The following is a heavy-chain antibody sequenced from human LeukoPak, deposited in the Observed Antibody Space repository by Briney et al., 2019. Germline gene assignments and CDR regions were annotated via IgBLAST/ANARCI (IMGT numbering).Heavy chain of an antibody. CDR1: GFTFSSYW. CDR2: IKQDGSEK. Sequence: GGSLRLSCAASGFTFSSYWMSWVRQAPGKGLEWVANIKQDGSEKYYVDSVKGRFTISRDNAKNSLYLQTNSLRAEDTAVYYCARNLGTGSFDYWGQGTLVTVSS. CDR3: ARNLGTGSFDY. D-gene: IGHD1/OR15-1a*01. J-gene: IGHJ4*02. V-gene: IGHV3-7*01.